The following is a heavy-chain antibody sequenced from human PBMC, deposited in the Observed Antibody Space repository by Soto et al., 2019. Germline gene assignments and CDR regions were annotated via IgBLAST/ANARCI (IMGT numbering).Heavy chain of an antibody. J-gene: IGHJ4*02. CDR1: GFTFSTYS. CDR2: ISSNSANI. V-gene: IGHV3-21*01. D-gene: IGHD3-10*01. CDR3: ARDLGRVRGVAEFDC. Sequence: EVQLVESGGGLVKPGGSLRLSCAASGFTFSTYSMNWVRQAPGKGLEWVSSISSNSANIYYADSVKGRFTISRDNARNSLFLQMNSLRAEDTAVYYCARDLGRVRGVAEFDCWGQGTLVTVSS.